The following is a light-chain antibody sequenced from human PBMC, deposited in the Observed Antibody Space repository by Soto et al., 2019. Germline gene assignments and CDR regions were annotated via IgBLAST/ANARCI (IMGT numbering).Light chain of an antibody. CDR1: LTISSW. V-gene: IGKV1-12*01. Sequence: DIQLTQSPSSVSSSLGDRVILTCRASLTISSWVAWYQQIPGKAPKLLIYDASILQTGVPSRCRGSGAGTEFTLTINSLKPEDFETYYCQQAKSFPITFGQGTRLEIK. CDR2: DAS. CDR3: QQAKSFPIT. J-gene: IGKJ5*01.